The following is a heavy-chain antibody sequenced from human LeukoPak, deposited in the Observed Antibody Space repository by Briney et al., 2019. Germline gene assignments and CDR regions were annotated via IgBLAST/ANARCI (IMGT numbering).Heavy chain of an antibody. CDR3: ARGKRFTMIVVAKNAFDI. J-gene: IGHJ3*02. D-gene: IGHD3-22*01. Sequence: SETLSLTCAVYGGSFSGYYWSWIRQPPGKGLEWIGEINHSGSTNYNPSLKSRVTISVDTSKHQFSLKLSSVTAADTAVYYCARGKRFTMIVVAKNAFDIWGQGTMVTVSS. CDR2: INHSGST. CDR1: GGSFSGYY. V-gene: IGHV4-34*01.